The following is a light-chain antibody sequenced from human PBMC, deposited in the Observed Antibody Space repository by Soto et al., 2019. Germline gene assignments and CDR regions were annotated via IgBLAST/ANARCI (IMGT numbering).Light chain of an antibody. CDR1: QDISNY. V-gene: IGKV1-33*01. J-gene: IGKJ2*01. CDR3: QQYDNLPPYT. CDR2: DAS. Sequence: DIQMTQSPSSLSASVGDRVTITCQASQDISNYLNWYQQKPGKAPKLLIYDASNLETGVPSRFSGSGSGTDFTFTISSLQPXXXXTYYCQQYDNLPPYTFGQGTKLEIK.